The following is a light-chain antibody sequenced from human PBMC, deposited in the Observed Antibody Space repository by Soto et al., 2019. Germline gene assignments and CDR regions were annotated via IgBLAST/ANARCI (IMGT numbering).Light chain of an antibody. Sequence: EIVLTQSPATLSLSPGERATLSCRASRSVRSYLAWYQQKPGQAPRLLIYDASNRAAGIPARFSGSESEKNFTLTISNLEPEDFAVYYCQQRYAWPPITFGQGTRLEIK. CDR2: DAS. J-gene: IGKJ5*01. CDR3: QQRYAWPPIT. CDR1: RSVRSY. V-gene: IGKV3-11*01.